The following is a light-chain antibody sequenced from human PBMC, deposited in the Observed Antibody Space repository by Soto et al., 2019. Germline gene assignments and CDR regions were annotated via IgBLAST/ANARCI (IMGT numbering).Light chain of an antibody. CDR1: QSISSY. Sequence: DIQITESPSSLSASVGDSVTIPCRGSQSISSYLKWYQQKPGKAPKLLIYAASSLQSGVPSRFSGSGSGTDFTLTISSLQPEHFATYDCQQSYSTPLTLGGGTKVDIK. CDR2: AAS. J-gene: IGKJ4*01. V-gene: IGKV1-39*01. CDR3: QQSYSTPLT.